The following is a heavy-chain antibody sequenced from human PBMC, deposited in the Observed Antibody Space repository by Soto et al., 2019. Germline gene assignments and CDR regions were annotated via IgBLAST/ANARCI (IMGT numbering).Heavy chain of an antibody. CDR3: ARATWYSEY. J-gene: IGHJ4*02. Sequence: SETLSLTCTVSGGSINNHYWSWIRQPPGKGLEWIGYIYYTGSTNYNPSLKSRVTMSVDTSKNQFSLNLTSLTAADTAIYYCARATWYSEYWGQGTWVTVSS. CDR2: IYYTGST. D-gene: IGHD5-12*01. CDR1: GGSINNHY. V-gene: IGHV4-59*11.